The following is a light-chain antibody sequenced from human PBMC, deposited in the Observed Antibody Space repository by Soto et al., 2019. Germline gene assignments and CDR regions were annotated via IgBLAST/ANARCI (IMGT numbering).Light chain of an antibody. V-gene: IGKV3-20*01. Sequence: EIVLTQSPGTLSLSPGERATLSCRASQSVRTVYLAGYQQKPGQAPRLLIYDASNRATGIPDRFSGSGSGTDFTLTINRLEPEDFAVYYCQQSGSSPRTFGQGTKLEIK. CDR1: QSVRTVY. CDR3: QQSGSSPRT. CDR2: DAS. J-gene: IGKJ2*01.